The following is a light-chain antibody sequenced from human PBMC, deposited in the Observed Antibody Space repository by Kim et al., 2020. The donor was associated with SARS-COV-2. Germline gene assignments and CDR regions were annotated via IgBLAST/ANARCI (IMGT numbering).Light chain of an antibody. CDR1: GSDVGGDNY. Sequence: GQSITISCTGTGSDVGGDNYVSWYQQHPGKAPKLMICDVSKRPSGVPDRVSGSKSGNTASLTISGLQAEDEADYYCCSYAGSYDYVFGTGTKVTVL. V-gene: IGLV2-11*01. CDR2: DVS. J-gene: IGLJ1*01. CDR3: CSYAGSYDYV.